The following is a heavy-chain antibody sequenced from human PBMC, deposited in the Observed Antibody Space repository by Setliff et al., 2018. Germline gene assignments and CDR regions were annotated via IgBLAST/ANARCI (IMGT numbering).Heavy chain of an antibody. CDR2: IYVSTGST. J-gene: IGHJ5*02. CDR3: ARAGFELGQYNWFDP. V-gene: IGHV4-61*02. Sequence: SETLSLTCTVSGDSISSGIYHWSRIRQSAGKGLEWIGRIYVSTGSTNYSPSLKSRVSISVDRSKNQFSLNLTSVTAADTAVYYCARAGFELGQYNWFDPWGQGTLVTVSS. CDR1: GDSISSGIYH. D-gene: IGHD3-3*02.